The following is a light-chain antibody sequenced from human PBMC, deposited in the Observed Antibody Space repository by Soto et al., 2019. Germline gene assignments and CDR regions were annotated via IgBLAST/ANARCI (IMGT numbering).Light chain of an antibody. CDR3: QQYGRSPLT. Sequence: ELVLQQSPGTLSLSPGERATLSGRARQSVSSSSLAWFQQKPGQAHRLLIYGASSRATGIPDRFSGSGSGTDFTLTISRLEPEEFAVYHCQQYGRSPLTVGGGTKVDIK. V-gene: IGKV3-20*01. CDR2: GAS. J-gene: IGKJ4*01. CDR1: QSVSSSS.